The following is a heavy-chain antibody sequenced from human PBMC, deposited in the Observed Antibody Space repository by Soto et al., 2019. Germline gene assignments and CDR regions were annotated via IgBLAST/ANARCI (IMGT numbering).Heavy chain of an antibody. Sequence: QFQLVQSGAEVKKPGASVKVSCKASGYTFTSYGIRWVRQAPGQGLEWMGWISADNGNTHYAQKHEGRVTMTTDTSTSPVYMELRSLRSDDTSVDDCATSGYSGYRKYDGGDAFDNWGQGTIVTV. CDR3: ATSGYSGYRKYDGGDAFDN. J-gene: IGHJ3*02. CDR2: ISADNGNT. V-gene: IGHV1-18*01. CDR1: GYTFTSYG. D-gene: IGHD5-12*01.